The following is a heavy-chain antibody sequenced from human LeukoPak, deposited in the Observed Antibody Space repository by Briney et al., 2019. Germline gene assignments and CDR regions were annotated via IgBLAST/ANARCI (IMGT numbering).Heavy chain of an antibody. CDR2: INPNSGGT. CDR3: ARGRAVAGPRGGLDDY. V-gene: IGHV1-2*06. J-gene: IGHJ4*02. CDR1: GYTFTGYY. D-gene: IGHD6-19*01. Sequence: GASVKVSCKASGYTFTGYYMHWVRQSPGQGLKWMGRINPNSGGTNYAQKFQGRVTMTRDTSISTAYMELSRLRSDDTAVYYCARGRAVAGPRGGLDDYWGQGTLVTVSS.